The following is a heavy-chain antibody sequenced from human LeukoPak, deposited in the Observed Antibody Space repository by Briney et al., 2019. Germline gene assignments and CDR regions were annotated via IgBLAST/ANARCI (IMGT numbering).Heavy chain of an antibody. CDR1: GYTFTSYY. D-gene: IGHD2-21*02. CDR2: INPSGGST. Sequence: EASVKVSCKASGYTFTSYYMHWVRQAPGQGLEWMGIINPSGGSTSYAQKFQGRVTMARDTSTSTVYMELSSVRSEDTAVYYCARDPPYCGGDCYPDYWGQGTLVTVSS. CDR3: ARDPPYCGGDCYPDY. J-gene: IGHJ4*02. V-gene: IGHV1-46*01.